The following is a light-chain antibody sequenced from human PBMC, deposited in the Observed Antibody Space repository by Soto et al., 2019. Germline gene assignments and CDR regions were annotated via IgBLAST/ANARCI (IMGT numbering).Light chain of an antibody. Sequence: QSALTQPRSVSGSPGQSVAISCTGTGSDVGGYNYVSWYQQHPGGAPKLMIYDVSERPSGVPDRFSGSKSGYTASLTISGLQAEDEADDYCCSYAGSNMLIFGGGTQLTVL. CDR1: GSDVGGYNY. V-gene: IGLV2-11*01. CDR3: CSYAGSNMLI. J-gene: IGLJ2*01. CDR2: DVS.